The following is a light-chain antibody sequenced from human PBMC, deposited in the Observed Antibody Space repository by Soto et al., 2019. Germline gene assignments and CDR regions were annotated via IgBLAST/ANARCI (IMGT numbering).Light chain of an antibody. Sequence: EVVLTQSPATLSVSPGERATLSCRASQSVSGSHLAWYQQKPGQAPRLLIYGASSRATGIPDRFSGSGSGTDFTLTISRLEPEDFAVYYCQQYGSSPSFTFGPRTKVDIK. CDR1: QSVSGSH. J-gene: IGKJ3*01. V-gene: IGKV3-20*01. CDR3: QQYGSSPSFT. CDR2: GAS.